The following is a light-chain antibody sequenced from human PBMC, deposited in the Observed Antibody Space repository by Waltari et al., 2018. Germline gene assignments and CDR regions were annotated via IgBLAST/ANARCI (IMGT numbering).Light chain of an antibody. CDR2: DAS. Sequence: DIQMTQSPSSLSASVGDRVTITCQASQDISNYLNCYQQKPGKAPKLLIYDASNLETGGPSRFSGSGSGTDFTFTISSLQPEDIATYYCQQYDNLPITFGQGTRLEIK. V-gene: IGKV1-33*01. J-gene: IGKJ5*01. CDR1: QDISNY. CDR3: QQYDNLPIT.